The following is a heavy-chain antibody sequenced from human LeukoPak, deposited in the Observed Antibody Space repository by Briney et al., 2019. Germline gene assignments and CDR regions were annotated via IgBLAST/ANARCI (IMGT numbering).Heavy chain of an antibody. CDR2: ISSSSSYI. CDR3: AKGGATILHPYGF. D-gene: IGHD1-26*01. CDR1: GFTFSSYS. J-gene: IGHJ4*02. V-gene: IGHV3-21*04. Sequence: PGGSLRLSCAASGFTFSSYSMNWVRQAPGKGLEWVSSISSSSSYIYYADSVKGRFTISRDNSKNILYLQMNSLRAEDTAVYYCAKGGATILHPYGFWGQGTLVTVSS.